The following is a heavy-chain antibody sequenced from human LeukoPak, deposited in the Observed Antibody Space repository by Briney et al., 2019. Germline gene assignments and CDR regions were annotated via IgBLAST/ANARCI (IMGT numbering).Heavy chain of an antibody. V-gene: IGHV3-23*01. D-gene: IGHD3-3*02. J-gene: IGHJ6*03. CDR1: GFPFSDFA. Sequence: TGGPLSLSCAVSGFPFSDFAMRWVGQATGKGLEWVSTLSGGSDNTYFADSVKGRFTIARDNSKNTLFLQMVSLRAEDTAVYYCAKFEGAHLGNYYMDVWGKGTTVTVSS. CDR3: AKFEGAHLGNYYMDV. CDR2: LSGGSDNT.